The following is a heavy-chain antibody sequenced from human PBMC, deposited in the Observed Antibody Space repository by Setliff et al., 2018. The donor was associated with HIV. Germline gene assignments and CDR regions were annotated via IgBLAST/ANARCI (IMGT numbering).Heavy chain of an antibody. V-gene: IGHV1-69*13. CDR3: ANPHDGGAFDV. D-gene: IGHD1-1*01. CDR2: VIPRFATA. J-gene: IGHJ3*01. CDR1: GGTFKNLA. Sequence: SVKVSCKASGGTFKNLAISWVRQAPGQGLEWMGGVIPRFATANYARKFQGRITITADELTSTVYMDLNSLKSEDSAVYYCANPHDGGAFDVWGQGTAVTVSS.